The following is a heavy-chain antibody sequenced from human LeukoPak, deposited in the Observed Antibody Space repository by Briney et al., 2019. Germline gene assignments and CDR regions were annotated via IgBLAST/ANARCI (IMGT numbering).Heavy chain of an antibody. CDR1: GGSVNSGSYY. Sequence: ASETLSLTCTVSGGSVNSGSYYWNWIRQPPGKGLEWIGYIYYSGSTNYNPSLKSRVTISVDTSKNQFSLKLSSVTAADTAVYYCARAAYSGSYHSDYWGQGTLVTVSS. CDR2: IYYSGST. D-gene: IGHD1-26*01. CDR3: ARAAYSGSYHSDY. J-gene: IGHJ4*02. V-gene: IGHV4-61*01.